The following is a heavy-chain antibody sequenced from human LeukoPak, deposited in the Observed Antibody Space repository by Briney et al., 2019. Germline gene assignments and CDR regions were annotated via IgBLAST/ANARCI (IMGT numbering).Heavy chain of an antibody. V-gene: IGHV6-1*01. CDR2: TYYRSKWYN. D-gene: IGHD6-13*01. CDR3: ARDRVSSSWYFSPYSDY. J-gene: IGHJ4*02. CDR1: GDSVSSNSAA. Sequence: SQTLSLTCAISGDSVSSNSAAWNRIRQSPSRGLEWLGRTYYRSKWYNDYAVSVKSRITINPDTSKNQFSLQLNSVTPEDTAVYYCARDRVSSSWYFSPYSDYWGQGTLVTVSS.